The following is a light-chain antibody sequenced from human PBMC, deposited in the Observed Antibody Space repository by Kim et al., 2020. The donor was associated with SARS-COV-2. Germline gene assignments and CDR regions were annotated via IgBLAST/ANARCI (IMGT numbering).Light chain of an antibody. CDR3: QVWDSSTGVV. CDR2: RDS. CDR1: NIGSKN. V-gene: IGLV3-9*01. J-gene: IGLJ2*01. Sequence: VALGQTARITFGGNNIGSKNVHWYQQKPGQAPVLVIYRDSNRPSGIPERFSGSNSGNTATLTISRAQAGDEADYYCQVWDSSTGVVFGGGTQLTVL.